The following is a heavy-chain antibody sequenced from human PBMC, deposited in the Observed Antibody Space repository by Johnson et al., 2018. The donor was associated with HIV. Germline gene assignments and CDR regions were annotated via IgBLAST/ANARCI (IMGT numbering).Heavy chain of an antibody. CDR3: AREDQDAFDI. Sequence: QVQLVESGGGLIQPGGSLRLSCAASGFTVRSNYMHWVRQAPGKGLQWVAVMSFDETNSYDSDSVDVKGRFTISRDNSKNTLYLQMNSLRAEDTAVYYCAREDQDAFDIWGQGTMVTVSS. J-gene: IGHJ3*02. V-gene: IGHV3-30*14. CDR1: GFTVRSNY. CDR2: MSFDETNS.